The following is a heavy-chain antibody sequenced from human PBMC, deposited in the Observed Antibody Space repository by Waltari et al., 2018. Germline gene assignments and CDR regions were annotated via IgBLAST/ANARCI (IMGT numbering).Heavy chain of an antibody. V-gene: IGHV4-4*02. CDR3: AADRGNGLYFDY. D-gene: IGHD2-15*01. CDR2: IHHSGST. Sequence: QVQLQESGPGLVKPSGTLSLTCAVSGASISSNYWWSWVRPSPGKGLEWIGQIHHSGSTYSAPSLKSRITLSVAKAKDQLSLNLSSVKDADTAVYYCAADRGNGLYFDYWGQGTLVTVSS. J-gene: IGHJ4*02. CDR1: GASISSNYW.